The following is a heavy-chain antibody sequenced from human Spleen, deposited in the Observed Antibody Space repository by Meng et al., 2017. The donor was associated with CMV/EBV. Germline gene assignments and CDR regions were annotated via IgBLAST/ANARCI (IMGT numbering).Heavy chain of an antibody. CDR2: INWNGGST. CDR1: GFTFDDYG. V-gene: IGHV3-20*04. CDR3: ARQRYQRYVGY. J-gene: IGHJ4*02. D-gene: IGHD2-2*01. Sequence: GESLKISCAASGFTFDDYGMSWFRQAPGKGVEWGSGINWNGGSTGYADSVKGRFTISRDNAKNSLYLQMTSRRAEDTALYYCARQRYQRYVGYWGQGTLVTVSS.